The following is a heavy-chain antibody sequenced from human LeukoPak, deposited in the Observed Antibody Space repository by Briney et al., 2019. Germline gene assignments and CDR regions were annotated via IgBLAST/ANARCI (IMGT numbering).Heavy chain of an antibody. CDR1: GFNFSDYY. J-gene: IGHJ4*02. D-gene: IGHD3-10*01. CDR2: ISPNDVNR. Sequence: GGSLRLSCVGSGFNFSDYYMSWIRQAPGKGLEWISYISPNDVNRYYVDAVKGRFTVSRDDAKNSLFLQMKSLRVEDTAVYYCAGSGSPGDYWGQGTLVTVSS. CDR3: AGSGSPGDY. V-gene: IGHV3-11*01.